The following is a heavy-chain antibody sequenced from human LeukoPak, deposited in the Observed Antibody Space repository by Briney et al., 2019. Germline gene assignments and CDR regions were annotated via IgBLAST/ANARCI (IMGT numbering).Heavy chain of an antibody. CDR1: GGSISSSDYY. CDR2: IYYTGST. D-gene: IGHD2-8*01. Sequence: SETLSLTCSVSGGSISSSDYYWSWIRQPPGKGLELLGNIYYTGSTSYNPSLKSRVTLSVDTFKNQFSLHLSSVTAADTAVYYCARENYCTNGVCWAFDPWGQGTLVTVSS. V-gene: IGHV4-39*07. CDR3: ARENYCTNGVCWAFDP. J-gene: IGHJ5*02.